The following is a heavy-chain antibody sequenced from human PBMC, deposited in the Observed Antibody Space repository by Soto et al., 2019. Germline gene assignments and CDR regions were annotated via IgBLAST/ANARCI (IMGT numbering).Heavy chain of an antibody. V-gene: IGHV1-18*04. D-gene: IGHD6-6*01. J-gene: IGHJ6*02. Sequence: ASVKVSCKASGYTFTSYGISWVRQAPGQGLEWMGWISAYNGNTNYAQKLQGRVTMTTDTSTSTAYMELRSLRSDDTAVYYCARSIAARAFYYYYGMDVWGQGTTVTVS. CDR3: ARSIAARAFYYYYGMDV. CDR2: ISAYNGNT. CDR1: GYTFTSYG.